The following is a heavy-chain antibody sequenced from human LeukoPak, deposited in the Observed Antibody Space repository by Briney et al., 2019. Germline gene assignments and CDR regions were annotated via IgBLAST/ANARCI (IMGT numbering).Heavy chain of an antibody. J-gene: IGHJ4*02. CDR1: GFTFDDYA. V-gene: IGHV3-9*01. Sequence: GGSLRLSCAASGFTFDDYAMHWVRQAPGKGLEWVSGISWNSGSIGYADSVKGRFTISRDSAKNSLYLQMNSLRAEDTALYYCAKGDSSSWYGEGSFDYWGQGTLVTVSS. CDR3: AKGDSSSWYGEGSFDY. CDR2: ISWNSGSI. D-gene: IGHD6-13*01.